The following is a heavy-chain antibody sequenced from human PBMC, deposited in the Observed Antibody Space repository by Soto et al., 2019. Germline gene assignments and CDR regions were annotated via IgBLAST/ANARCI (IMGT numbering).Heavy chain of an antibody. CDR3: ARRPPCSLNSCPFDY. D-gene: IGHD2-2*01. CDR1: GDSISSYY. V-gene: IGHV4-59*08. CDR2: IHYTGSA. J-gene: IGHJ4*02. Sequence: SETLSLTCIVSGDSISSYYWSWIRQPPGKGLEWIGHIHYTGSAKQNPSLKSRVTISLDTSENQFSLKLTSVTAADTAVYFCARRPPCSLNSCPFDYWGQGTLVTVSS.